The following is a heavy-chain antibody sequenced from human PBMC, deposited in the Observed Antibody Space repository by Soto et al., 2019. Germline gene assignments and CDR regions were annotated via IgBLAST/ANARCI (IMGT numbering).Heavy chain of an antibody. CDR1: GYTFTGFY. Sequence: ASVKVSCKASGYTFTGFYMHWVRQAPGQGLEWLGWINPNTGVTTYAQKFQGRVTMTRDTLYLQMNSLRAEDTAVYYCAKDQGWFGELLDGEFDYWGQGTLVTVSS. D-gene: IGHD3-10*01. V-gene: IGHV1-2*02. CDR2: INPNTGVT. CDR3: AKDQGWFGELLDGEFDY. J-gene: IGHJ4*02.